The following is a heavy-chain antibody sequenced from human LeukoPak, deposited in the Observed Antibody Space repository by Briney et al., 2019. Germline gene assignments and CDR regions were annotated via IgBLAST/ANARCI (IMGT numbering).Heavy chain of an antibody. CDR1: GFPFSSHW. V-gene: IGHV3-7*01. Sequence: GGSLRLSCAASGFPFSSHWLSWFRQSPGKGLEWVAHINQDGSEKYYVDSVKGRFTISRDNAKNSLYLQMNSLRAEDTAVYYCARDGEWLRPMDYWGQGTLVTVSS. J-gene: IGHJ4*02. CDR3: ARDGEWLRPMDY. CDR2: INQDGSEK. D-gene: IGHD5-12*01.